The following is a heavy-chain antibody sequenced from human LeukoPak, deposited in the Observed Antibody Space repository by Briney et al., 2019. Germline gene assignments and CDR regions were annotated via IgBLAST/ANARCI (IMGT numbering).Heavy chain of an antibody. D-gene: IGHD2-2*01. CDR1: GYSFIDHY. J-gene: IGHJ4*02. Sequence: ASVKVSCKASGYSFIDHYMYWLRQAPGQGLEWVAWIHPNTGVTNSAQKFQGRVTMTRDTSISTAYMELSGLSSDDTAVYYCARDGPSPMPEFDYWGQGTLVTVSS. V-gene: IGHV1-2*02. CDR3: ARDGPSPMPEFDY. CDR2: IHPNTGVT.